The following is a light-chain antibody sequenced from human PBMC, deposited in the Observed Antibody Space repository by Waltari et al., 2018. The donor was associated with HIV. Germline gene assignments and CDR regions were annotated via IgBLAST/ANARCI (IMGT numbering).Light chain of an antibody. J-gene: IGLJ1*01. V-gene: IGLV3-19*01. CDR2: GKD. CDR1: SLRQYS. CDR3: ESRHSNDKHHV. Sequence: SSELTQDPAVSVALGQTVRITCQGASLRQYSANWYQQKPGQAPVVVMYGKDNRPSGFPARFSGSSSGNTGSLTITGAQAEDEADYYCESRHSNDKHHVFGTGTKVTV.